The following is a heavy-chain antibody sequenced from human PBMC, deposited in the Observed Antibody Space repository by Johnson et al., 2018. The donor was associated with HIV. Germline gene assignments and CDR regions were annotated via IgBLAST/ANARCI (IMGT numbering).Heavy chain of an antibody. J-gene: IGHJ3*02. CDR3: ARERSGGGANWGSHRAFDI. CDR2: INWNGGST. Sequence: MLLVESGGGVVRPGGSLRLSCAASGFTFDDYGMSWVRQAPGKGLEWVSGINWNGGSTGYADSVKGRFTISRDNAKNSLYLQMNSLRAEDTALYYCARERSGGGANWGSHRAFDIWGQGTMVTVSS. CDR1: GFTFDDYG. V-gene: IGHV3-20*04. D-gene: IGHD7-27*01.